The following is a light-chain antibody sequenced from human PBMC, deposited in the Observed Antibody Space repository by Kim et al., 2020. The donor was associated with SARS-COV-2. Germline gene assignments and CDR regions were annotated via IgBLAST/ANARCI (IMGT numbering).Light chain of an antibody. Sequence: QSALTQPASVSGSPGQSITISCTGTSSDIGNYNFVSWSQRHPGKAPKLLIYDVSKRPSGVSDRFSGSKSGNTASLTISGLQAEDEADYYCSAHIGSSTWVFGGGTQLTVL. CDR3: SAHIGSSTWV. V-gene: IGLV2-14*01. CDR1: SSDIGNYNF. J-gene: IGLJ3*02. CDR2: DVS.